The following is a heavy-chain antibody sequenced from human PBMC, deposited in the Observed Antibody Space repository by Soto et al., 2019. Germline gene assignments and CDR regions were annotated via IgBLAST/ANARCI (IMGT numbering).Heavy chain of an antibody. CDR1: GFTFSRSA. CDR2: IWYDGNIQ. CDR3: ARIRDGYNVDY. Sequence: GGSLRLSCSASGFTFSRSAMHWVRQAPGKGLEWVALIWYDGNIQYYADSVKGRFTISRDNSKNTLYLQMNSLRAEDTAVYYCARIRDGYNVDYWSQGTLVTVSS. V-gene: IGHV3-33*01. J-gene: IGHJ4*02. D-gene: IGHD5-12*01.